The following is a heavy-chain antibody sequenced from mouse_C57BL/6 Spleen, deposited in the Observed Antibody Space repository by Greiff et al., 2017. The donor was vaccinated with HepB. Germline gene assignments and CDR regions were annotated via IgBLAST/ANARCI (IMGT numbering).Heavy chain of an antibody. V-gene: IGHV1-82*01. CDR1: GYAFSSSW. CDR3: AAGGYYSNLWFAY. J-gene: IGHJ3*01. CDR2: IYPGDGDT. Sequence: QVQLKESGPELVKPGASVKISCKASGYAFSSSWMNWVKQRPGKGLEWIGRIYPGDGDTNYNGKFKGKATLTADKSSSTAYMQLSSLTSEDSAVYFCAAGGYYSNLWFAYWGQGTLVTVSA. D-gene: IGHD2-5*01.